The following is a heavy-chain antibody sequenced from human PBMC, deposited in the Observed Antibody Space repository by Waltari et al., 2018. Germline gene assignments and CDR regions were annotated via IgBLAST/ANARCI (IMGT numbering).Heavy chain of an antibody. CDR2: IIPIFGTA. V-gene: IGHV1-69*05. CDR1: GGTFSSYA. J-gene: IGHJ1*01. Sequence: QVQLVQSGAEVKKPGSSVKVSCKASGGTFSSYAISWVRQAPGQGLEGMGGIIPIFGTANYAQKCQGRVTITTDESTSTAYMELSSRRSEDTAVYDCAREGDIGPYFQHWGQGTLVTVSS. CDR3: AREGDIGPYFQH. D-gene: IGHD3-16*01.